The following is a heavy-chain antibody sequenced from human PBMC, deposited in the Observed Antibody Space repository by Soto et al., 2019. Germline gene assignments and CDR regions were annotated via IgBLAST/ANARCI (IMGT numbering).Heavy chain of an antibody. V-gene: IGHV3-23*01. Sequence: EVQVLESGGGLAQPGGSLRLSCATSEFTFSSHGMSWVRQAPGKGLDWVSGISGSGRNTYYADSVKGRFTISRDNSKNTLFLQMNSLRAEDTAVYYCAKNGLSSSPSANDSWGQGTLVTVSS. CDR1: EFTFSSHG. J-gene: IGHJ4*02. D-gene: IGHD6-6*01. CDR2: ISGSGRNT. CDR3: AKNGLSSSPSANDS.